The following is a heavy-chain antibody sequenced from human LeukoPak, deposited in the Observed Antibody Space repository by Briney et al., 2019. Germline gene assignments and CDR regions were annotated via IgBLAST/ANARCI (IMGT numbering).Heavy chain of an antibody. J-gene: IGHJ6*03. D-gene: IGHD3-3*01. CDR1: GFTFSSYA. CDR2: ISSNGGST. CDR3: AKDSNDFWSGYYYYYYMDV. Sequence: PGGSLRLSCAASGFTFSSYAMHWVRQAPGKGLEYVSAISSNGGSTYYANSVKGRFTISRDNSKNTLYLQMGSLRAEDMAVYYCAKDSNDFWSGYYYYYYMDVWGKGTTVTVSS. V-gene: IGHV3-64*01.